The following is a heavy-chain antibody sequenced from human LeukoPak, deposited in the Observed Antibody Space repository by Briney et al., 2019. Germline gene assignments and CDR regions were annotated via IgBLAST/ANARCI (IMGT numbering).Heavy chain of an antibody. CDR3: ASGSRILDY. V-gene: IGHV3-30*03. CDR2: ISYDGSNK. D-gene: IGHD1-26*01. CDR1: GFTFSSYG. Sequence: GGSLRLSCAVSGFTFSSYGMHWVRQAPGKGLEWVAIISYDGSNKYYADSVKGRFTISRGNSTDTLYLQMNSLRGEDTAVYYCASGSRILDYWGQGTLVTVSS. J-gene: IGHJ4*02.